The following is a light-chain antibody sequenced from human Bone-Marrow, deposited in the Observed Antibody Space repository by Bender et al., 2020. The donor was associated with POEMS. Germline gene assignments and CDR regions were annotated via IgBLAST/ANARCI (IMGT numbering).Light chain of an antibody. V-gene: IGLV2-14*02. CDR2: DVS. J-gene: IGLJ3*02. CDR3: QSYDNSLGGWV. Sequence: QSALTQPASVSGSPGQSITISCTGTSSDVGSYNLVSWYQQHPGKAPKLMVYDVSKRPSGVPDRFSGSKSGNTASLAITGLQAEDEGDYYCQSYDNSLGGWVFGGGTKLTVL. CDR1: SSDVGSYNL.